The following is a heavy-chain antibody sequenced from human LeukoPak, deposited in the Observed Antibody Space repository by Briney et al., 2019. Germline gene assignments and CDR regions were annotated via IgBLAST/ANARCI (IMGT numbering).Heavy chain of an antibody. Sequence: PSGTLSLTCAVSGGSISSSNWWSWVRQPPGKGLEWIGEIYHSGSTNYNPSLKSRVTISVDTSKNQFSLKLSSVTAADTAVYYCARERAQGDYGSGSYGYFHWFDPWGQGTLVTVSS. CDR1: GGSISSSNW. J-gene: IGHJ5*02. V-gene: IGHV4-4*02. CDR2: IYHSGST. CDR3: ARERAQGDYGSGSYGYFHWFDP. D-gene: IGHD3-10*01.